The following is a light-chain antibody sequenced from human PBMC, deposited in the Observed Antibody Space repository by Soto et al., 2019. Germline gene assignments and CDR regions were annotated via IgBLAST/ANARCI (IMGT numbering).Light chain of an antibody. CDR1: QNLVSSDGSTC. CDR2: KAS. J-gene: IGKJ2*01. Sequence: DVVVTQSPLSLPVTPGQPASISCRSSQNLVSSDGSTCLHWFQQRPGQSPRRLISKASNRESGVRDXXSGRGSGTEFTLKISRVEAEDVGIYYCMQYIQWPHTFGQGTKLEIK. CDR3: MQYIQWPHT. V-gene: IGKV2-30*01.